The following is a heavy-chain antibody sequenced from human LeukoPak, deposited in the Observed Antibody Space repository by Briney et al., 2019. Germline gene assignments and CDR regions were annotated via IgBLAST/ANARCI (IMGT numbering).Heavy chain of an antibody. D-gene: IGHD4-11*01. CDR1: GGSFSGYY. J-gene: IGHJ4*02. CDR3: ARVSQARFYYFDY. Sequence: SETLSLTCAVYGGSFSGYYWSWIRQPPGKGLEWLGEINHSGSTNYNPSLKSRVTISVDTSKNQCSLKLSSVPAADTAVYYCARVSQARFYYFDYWGQGTLVTVSS. V-gene: IGHV4-34*01. CDR2: INHSGST.